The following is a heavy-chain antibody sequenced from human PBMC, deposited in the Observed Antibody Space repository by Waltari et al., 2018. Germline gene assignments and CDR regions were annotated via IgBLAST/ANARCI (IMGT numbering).Heavy chain of an antibody. V-gene: IGHV1-69*13. CDR3: ARDPSPRLSSGGSLLRSEMATIS. J-gene: IGHJ4*02. CDR1: GGTFSSYA. Sequence: QVQLVQSGAEVKKPGSSVKVSCKASGGTFSSYAISWVRQAPGQGLEWMGRIIPIFGTANDAQKFQGRVTITADKSTSTAYMELSSLRSEDTAVYYCARDPSPRLSSGGSLLRSEMATISWGQGTLVTVSS. CDR2: IIPIFGTA. D-gene: IGHD2-15*01.